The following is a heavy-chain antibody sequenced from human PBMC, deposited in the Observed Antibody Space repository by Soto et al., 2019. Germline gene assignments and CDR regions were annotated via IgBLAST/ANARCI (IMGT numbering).Heavy chain of an antibody. CDR3: ARGRYSGYDYREYYFDY. J-gene: IGHJ4*02. D-gene: IGHD5-12*01. CDR1: GGSISSGGYY. Sequence: SETLSLTCTVSGGSISSGGYYWSWIRQHPGKGLEWIGYIYYSGSTYYNPSLKSRVTISVDTSKNQFSLKLSSVTAADTAVYYCARGRYSGYDYREYYFDYWGQGTLVTVSS. V-gene: IGHV4-31*03. CDR2: IYYSGST.